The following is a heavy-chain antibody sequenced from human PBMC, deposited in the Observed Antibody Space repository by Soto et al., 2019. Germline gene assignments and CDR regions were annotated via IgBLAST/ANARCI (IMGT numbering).Heavy chain of an antibody. CDR1: GFTFSSYA. Sequence: PGGSLRLSCAASGFTFSSYAMHWVRQAPGKGLEWVAVISYDGSNKYYADSVKGRFTISRDNSKNTLYLQMNSLRAEDTAAYYCARALGGMDVWGQGTTVTVSS. V-gene: IGHV3-30-3*01. J-gene: IGHJ6*02. CDR2: ISYDGSNK. CDR3: ARALGGMDV. D-gene: IGHD1-26*01.